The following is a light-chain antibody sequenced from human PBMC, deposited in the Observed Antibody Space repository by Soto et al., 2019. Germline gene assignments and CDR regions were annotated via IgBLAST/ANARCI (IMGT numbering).Light chain of an antibody. CDR1: QGIRND. CDR3: LQDYNYPLT. J-gene: IGKJ1*01. Sequence: AIQMTQSPSSLSASVGDRVTITCRASQGIRNDLGWYQQKPGKAPKLLIYAASSLQSGVPSRFRGSGSGTDFTLTISSLQPEDFANYYCLQDYNYPLTFGQGTKVDIK. V-gene: IGKV1-6*01. CDR2: AAS.